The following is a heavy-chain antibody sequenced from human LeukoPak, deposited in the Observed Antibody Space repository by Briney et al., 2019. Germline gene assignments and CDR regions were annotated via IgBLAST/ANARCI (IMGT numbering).Heavy chain of an antibody. CDR3: ARDKEGSSWYRAVYYYYYMDV. CDR2: IYYSGST. Sequence: PSVTLSLTRTVSGGSISSSSYYWGWIRQPPGNGLEWIGSIYYSGSTYYNLSLKSRVTISVDTSKNQFSLKLSSVTAADTAVYYCARDKEGSSWYRAVYYYYYMDVWGKGTTVTVSS. V-gene: IGHV4-39*07. CDR1: GGSISSSSYY. J-gene: IGHJ6*03. D-gene: IGHD6-13*01.